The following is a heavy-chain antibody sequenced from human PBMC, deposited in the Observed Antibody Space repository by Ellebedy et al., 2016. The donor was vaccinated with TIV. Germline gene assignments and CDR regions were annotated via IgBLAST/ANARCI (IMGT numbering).Heavy chain of an antibody. V-gene: IGHV3-30*03. Sequence: GGSLRLSCSASGFTFSSYGMHWVRQAPGKGLEWVAVISYDGSNKYYADSVKGRFTVSRDNSKNTLYLQMNSLRDEDTAVYYCARGSWFDPWGQGTLVTVSS. CDR1: GFTFSSYG. CDR2: ISYDGSNK. CDR3: ARGSWFDP. J-gene: IGHJ5*02.